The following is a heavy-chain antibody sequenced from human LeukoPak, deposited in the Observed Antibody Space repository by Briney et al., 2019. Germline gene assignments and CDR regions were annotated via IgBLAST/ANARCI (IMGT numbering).Heavy chain of an antibody. V-gene: IGHV1-2*02. J-gene: IGHJ5*02. D-gene: IGHD2-2*01. CDR1: GYTFTTYY. CDR2: INPNSGDT. CDR3: ASRSPGDQ. Sequence: ASVKVSCKASGYTFTTYYMHWVRQAPGQGLEWMGWINPNSGDTNYAQRFQGRVTMTRDTSISTAYMELSSLRSDDTAMYYCASRSPGDQWGQGTLVTVSS.